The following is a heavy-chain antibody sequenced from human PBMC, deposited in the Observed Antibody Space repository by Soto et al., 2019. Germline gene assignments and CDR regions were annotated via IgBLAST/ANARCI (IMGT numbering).Heavy chain of an antibody. CDR3: ARGRYCLTGRCFPNWFDS. CDR2: IYKSTTT. D-gene: IGHD2-15*01. Sequence: PSETLSLTCSVSGDSISTVDYFWARIRQPPGQALEYIGYIYKSTTTYNNPSFESRVAISLDTSKSQFSLNVTSVTAADTAVYFCARGRYCLTGRCFPNWFDSWGQGTLVTVSS. CDR1: GDSISTVDYF. J-gene: IGHJ5*01. V-gene: IGHV4-30-4*01.